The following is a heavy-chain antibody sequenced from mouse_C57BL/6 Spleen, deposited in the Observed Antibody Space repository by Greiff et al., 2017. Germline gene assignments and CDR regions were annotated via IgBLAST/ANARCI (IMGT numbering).Heavy chain of an antibody. Sequence: VKLQQSGAELVKPGASVKISCKASGYAFSSYWMNWVKQRPGKGLEWIGQIYPGDGDTNYNGKFKGKATLTADKSSSTAYMQLSSLTSEDSAVYFCARFRDDYAMDYWGQGTSVTVSS. CDR3: ARFRDDYAMDY. CDR1: GYAFSSYW. V-gene: IGHV1-80*01. CDR2: IYPGDGDT. J-gene: IGHJ4*01. D-gene: IGHD3-3*01.